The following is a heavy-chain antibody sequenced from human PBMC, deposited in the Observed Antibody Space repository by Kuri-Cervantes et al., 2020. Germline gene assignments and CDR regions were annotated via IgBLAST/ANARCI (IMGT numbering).Heavy chain of an antibody. V-gene: IGHV3-21*01. CDR1: GFTFSDYW. CDR3: ARAHIVVVTHDAFDI. CDR2: ISSSSSYI. Sequence: GGSLRLSCAASGFTFSDYWTTWVRQAPGKGLEWASSISSSSSYIYYADSVKGRFTISRDNAKNSLYLQMNSLRAEDTAVYYCARAHIVVVTHDAFDIWGQGTMVTVSS. J-gene: IGHJ3*02. D-gene: IGHD2-21*02.